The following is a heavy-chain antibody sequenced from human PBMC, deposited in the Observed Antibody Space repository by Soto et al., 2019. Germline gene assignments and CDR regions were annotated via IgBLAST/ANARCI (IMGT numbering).Heavy chain of an antibody. Sequence: SATLSLTCAVSGYSISSGYYWGWIRQPPGKGLEWIGSIYHSGSTYYNPSLKSRVTISVDTSKNQFSLKLSSVTAADTAVYYCVTSPPAPIGGGWFDPWGQGTLVTVSS. CDR3: VTSPPAPIGGGWFDP. D-gene: IGHD2-2*02. J-gene: IGHJ5*02. CDR1: GYSISSGYY. V-gene: IGHV4-38-2*01. CDR2: IYHSGST.